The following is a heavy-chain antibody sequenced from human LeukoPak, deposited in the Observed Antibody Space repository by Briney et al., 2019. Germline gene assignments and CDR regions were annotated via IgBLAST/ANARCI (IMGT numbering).Heavy chain of an antibody. CDR2: IYYSGST. CDR3: ARGRTIFGVA. Sequence: SETLSLTCTVSGGSISSSSYYWGWIRQPPGKGLEWIGSIYYSGSTYYNPSLKSRVTISVDTSKNQFSLKLSSVTAADTAVYYCARGRTIFGVAWGQGTLVTVSS. D-gene: IGHD3-3*01. CDR1: GGSISSSSYY. J-gene: IGHJ5*02. V-gene: IGHV4-39*07.